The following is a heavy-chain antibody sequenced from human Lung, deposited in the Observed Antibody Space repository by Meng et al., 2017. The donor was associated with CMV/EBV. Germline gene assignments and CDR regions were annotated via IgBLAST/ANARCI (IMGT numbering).Heavy chain of an antibody. V-gene: IGHV4-34*01. J-gene: IGHJ6*02. D-gene: IGHD2-2*01. Sequence: SETLSLXCAVYGGSFSGYYWSWIRQPPGKGLEWIGEINHSGSTNYNPSLKSRVTISVDTSKNQFSLKLSSVTAADTAVYYCARARVVPAYYYGMDVWGQGTPVTVS. CDR1: GGSFSGYY. CDR3: ARARVVPAYYYGMDV. CDR2: INHSGST.